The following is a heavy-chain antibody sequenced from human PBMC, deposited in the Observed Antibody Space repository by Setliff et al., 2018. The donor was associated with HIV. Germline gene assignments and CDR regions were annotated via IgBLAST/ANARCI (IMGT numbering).Heavy chain of an antibody. CDR3: AKVFAYGIDGFDI. Sequence: GESLKISCKGSEDTFANYWIGWVRQAPGKGLKWVSTVGAVGAPTHYAESVKGRFTISKDNSRDTLYLQMSSLREEDTAVYSCAKVFAYGIDGFDIWGQGTMVTVSS. D-gene: IGHD3-16*01. CDR1: EDTFANYW. V-gene: IGHV3-23*01. CDR2: VGAVGAPT. J-gene: IGHJ3*02.